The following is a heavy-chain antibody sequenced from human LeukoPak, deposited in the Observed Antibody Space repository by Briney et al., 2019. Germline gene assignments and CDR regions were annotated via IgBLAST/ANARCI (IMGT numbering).Heavy chain of an antibody. Sequence: PGGSLRLSSAASGFTVSSNYMSWVRQAPGKGLEWVSVIYSGGSTYYADSVKGRFTISRDNSKNTLYLQMNSLRAEDTAVYYCARDQPYGSGSYFDYWGQGTLVTVSS. CDR2: IYSGGST. CDR3: ARDQPYGSGSYFDY. V-gene: IGHV3-66*01. CDR1: GFTVSSNY. D-gene: IGHD3-10*01. J-gene: IGHJ4*02.